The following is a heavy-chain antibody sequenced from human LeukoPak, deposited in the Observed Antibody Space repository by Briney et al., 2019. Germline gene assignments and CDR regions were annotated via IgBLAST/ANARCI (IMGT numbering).Heavy chain of an antibody. Sequence: GGSLRLSCAASGFTFSNAWMSWVRQAPGKGLEWVSLIYSGGSTYYADSAKGRFTISRDNSKNTLYLQMNSLRAEDTAVYYCARDSRYCTGGSCSPRNWFDPWGQGTLVTVSS. CDR2: IYSGGST. CDR3: ARDSRYCTGGSCSPRNWFDP. V-gene: IGHV3-66*01. CDR1: GFTFSNAW. J-gene: IGHJ5*02. D-gene: IGHD2-15*01.